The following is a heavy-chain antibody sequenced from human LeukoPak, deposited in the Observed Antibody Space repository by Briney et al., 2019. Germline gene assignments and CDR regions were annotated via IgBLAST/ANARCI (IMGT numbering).Heavy chain of an antibody. J-gene: IGHJ3*02. V-gene: IGHV3-48*03. Sequence: GGSLRLSCAASGFTFSSYEMNWVRQAPGMGLEWVSYINNSDTTVYYADSVKGRFTISRDNAENSLYLQVNSLRVEDTAIYYCARVRGGYCSSINCPRTFDIWGQGTRVTVSS. CDR2: INNSDTTV. CDR3: ARVRGGYCSSINCPRTFDI. D-gene: IGHD2-2*01. CDR1: GFTFSSYE.